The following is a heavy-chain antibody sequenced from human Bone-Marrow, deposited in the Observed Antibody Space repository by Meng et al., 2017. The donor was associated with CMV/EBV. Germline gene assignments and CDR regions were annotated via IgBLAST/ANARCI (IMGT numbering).Heavy chain of an antibody. CDR3: ARVPTMVRGVITGGGRHYYGMDV. V-gene: IGHV3-21*04. CDR1: GFTFSSYS. D-gene: IGHD3-10*01. CDR2: ISSSSSYI. Sequence: GGSLRLSCAASGFTFSSYSMNWVRQAPGKGLEWVSSISSSSSYIYYADSVKGRFTISRDNAKNSLYLQMNSLRAEDTAVYYCARVPTMVRGVITGGGRHYYGMDVCGQGTTVTVSS. J-gene: IGHJ6*02.